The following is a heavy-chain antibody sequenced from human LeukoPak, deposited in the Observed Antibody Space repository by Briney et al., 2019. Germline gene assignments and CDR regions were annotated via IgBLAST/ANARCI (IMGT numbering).Heavy chain of an antibody. J-gene: IGHJ5*02. CDR3: ARVISGWLAT. V-gene: IGHV1-69*01. CDR2: IIPIFGTA. D-gene: IGHD5-24*01. CDR1: GGTFSSYA. Sequence: SVKVSCKASGGTFSSYAISWVRQAPGQGLEWMGGIIPIFGTASYAQKFQGRVTITADESTSTAYMELSSLRSEDTAVYYCARVISGWLATWGQGTLVTVSS.